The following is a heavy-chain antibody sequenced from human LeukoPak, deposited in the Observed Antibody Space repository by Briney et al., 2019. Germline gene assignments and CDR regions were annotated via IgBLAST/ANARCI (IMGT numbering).Heavy chain of an antibody. J-gene: IGHJ4*02. Sequence: GGSLRLSCAASGFTFSSYGMHWVRQAPGKGLEWVAYIRYDGSNKYYADSVKGRFTISRDISKNTLYLQMNSLRAEDTALYYCAKDISYYYDSSGYQNYFDYWGQGTLVTVSS. CDR3: AKDISYYYDSSGYQNYFDY. D-gene: IGHD3-22*01. V-gene: IGHV3-30*02. CDR2: IRYDGSNK. CDR1: GFTFSSYG.